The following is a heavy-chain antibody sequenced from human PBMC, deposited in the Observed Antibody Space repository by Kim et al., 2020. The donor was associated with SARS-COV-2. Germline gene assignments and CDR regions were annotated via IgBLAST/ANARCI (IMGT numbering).Heavy chain of an antibody. V-gene: IGHV3-7*01. D-gene: IGHD4-17*01. CDR3: AREAYGDYEGRFDY. CDR2: IKQDGSEK. CDR1: GFTFSSYW. Sequence: GGSLRLSCAASGFTFSSYWMSWVRQAPGKGLEWVANIKQDGSEKYYVDSVKGRFTISRDNAKNSLYLQMNSLRAEDTAVYYCAREAYGDYEGRFDYWGQGTLVTVSS. J-gene: IGHJ4*02.